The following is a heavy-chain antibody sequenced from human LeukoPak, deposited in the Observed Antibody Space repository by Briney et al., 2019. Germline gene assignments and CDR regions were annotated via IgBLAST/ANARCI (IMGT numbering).Heavy chain of an antibody. V-gene: IGHV4-39*01. D-gene: IGHD1-1*01. CDR1: GGSISSRSHY. Sequence: PSETLSLTCTVSGGSISSRSHYWGWIRQPPGKGLEWIGNMYYSGATYTYHNPSVKSRVTISVDTSESQFSLRLSSVTAADTAVYYCASWVTSTTTGAFDMWGQGTMVTVSS. CDR3: ASWVTSTTTGAFDM. J-gene: IGHJ3*02. CDR2: MYYSGATYT.